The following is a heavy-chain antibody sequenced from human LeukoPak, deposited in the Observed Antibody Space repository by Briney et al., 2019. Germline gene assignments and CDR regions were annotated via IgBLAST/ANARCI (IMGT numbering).Heavy chain of an antibody. J-gene: IGHJ4*02. CDR2: IYYSGST. CDR3: ARGGRRGGHFDF. V-gene: IGHV4-59*11. D-gene: IGHD5-24*01. CDR1: GGSISSHY. Sequence: SETLSLTCTVSGGSISSHYWSWIRQPPGKGLEWIGYIYYSGSTNYNPSLKSRVTISVDTSKNQFSLKLSSVTAADTGVYYCARGGRRGGHFDFWRQGTLVSVS.